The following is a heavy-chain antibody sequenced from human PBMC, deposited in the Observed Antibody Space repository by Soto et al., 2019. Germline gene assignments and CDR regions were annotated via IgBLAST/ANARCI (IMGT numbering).Heavy chain of an antibody. D-gene: IGHD3-22*01. J-gene: IGHJ4*02. CDR1: GYTFTSYG. CDR2: ISAYNGNT. V-gene: IGHV1-18*01. Sequence: ASVKVSCKASGYTFTSYGISWVRQAPGQGLEWMGWISAYNGNTNYAQKLQGRVTMTTDTSTSTAYMELRSLRSDDTAVYYCARDRLLYYDSSGLIDYWGQGTLGTVSX. CDR3: ARDRLLYYDSSGLIDY.